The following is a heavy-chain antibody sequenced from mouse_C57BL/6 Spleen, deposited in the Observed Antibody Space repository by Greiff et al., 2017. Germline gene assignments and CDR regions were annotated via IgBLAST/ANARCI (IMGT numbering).Heavy chain of an antibody. CDR3: ASPNWYAY. CDR2: IYPGDGDT. J-gene: IGHJ3*01. Sequence: QVQLQQSGPELVKPGASVKISCKASGYAFRSSWMNWVKQRPGKGLEWIGRIYPGDGDTNYNGKFKGKATLTADKSSSTAYMQLSSLTSEDSAVYFCASPNWYAYWGQGTLVTVSA. V-gene: IGHV1-82*01. CDR1: GYAFRSSW.